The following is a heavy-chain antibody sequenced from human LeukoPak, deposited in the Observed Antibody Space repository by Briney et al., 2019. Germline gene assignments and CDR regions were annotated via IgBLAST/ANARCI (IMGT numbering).Heavy chain of an antibody. D-gene: IGHD3-9*01. Sequence: SETLSLTCAVYGGSFSGYYWSWIRQPPGKGLEWIGEINHSGSTNYNPSLKSRVTISVDTSKNQFSLKLSSVAAADTAVYYCARHFGDGGYYDILTGYSNPDYYMDVWGKGTTVTISS. CDR3: ARHFGDGGYYDILTGYSNPDYYMDV. J-gene: IGHJ6*03. CDR2: INHSGST. V-gene: IGHV4-34*01. CDR1: GGSFSGYY.